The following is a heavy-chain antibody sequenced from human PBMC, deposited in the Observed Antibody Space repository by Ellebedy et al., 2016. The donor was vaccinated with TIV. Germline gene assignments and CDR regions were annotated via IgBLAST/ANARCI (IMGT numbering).Heavy chain of an antibody. V-gene: IGHV1-18*04. J-gene: IGHJ2*01. CDR2: ISPYNGDT. Sequence: AASVKVSCKASNYTLTNYGITWVRQAPGQGLEWMGWISPYNGDTKYAQKLQGRVTMTTDTSTNTAYMELRSLRSDDTAVYYCARDYSGGWYWYFDLWGRGTLVTVSS. CDR3: ARDYSGGWYWYFDL. CDR1: NYTLTNYG. D-gene: IGHD6-19*01.